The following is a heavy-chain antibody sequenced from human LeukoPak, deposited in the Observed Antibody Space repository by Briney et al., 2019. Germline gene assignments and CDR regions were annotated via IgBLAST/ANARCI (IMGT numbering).Heavy chain of an antibody. CDR1: GFTFSSYG. Sequence: RPGRSLRLSCAASGFTFSSYGMHWVRQAPGKGLEWVAVISYDGSNKYYADSVKGRFTISRDNSKNTLYLQMNSLRAEDTAVYYCAKAAANWGIGQGYFDLWGRGTLVTVSS. CDR2: ISYDGSNK. D-gene: IGHD7-27*01. J-gene: IGHJ2*01. CDR3: AKAAANWGIGQGYFDL. V-gene: IGHV3-30*18.